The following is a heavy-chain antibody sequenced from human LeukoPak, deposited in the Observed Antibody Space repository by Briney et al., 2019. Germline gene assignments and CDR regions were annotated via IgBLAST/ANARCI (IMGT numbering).Heavy chain of an antibody. CDR2: ISGSGGST. CDR3: VRRYYYDSSGYHPQGPFDY. V-gene: IGHV3-23*01. Sequence: GGSLRLSCAASGFTFSSYAMSWVRQAPGKGLEWVSAISGSGGSTYYADSVKGRFTISRDNSKSTLYLQMNSLRAEDTAVYYCVRRYYYDSSGYHPQGPFDYWGQGTLVTVSS. D-gene: IGHD3-22*01. CDR1: GFTFSSYA. J-gene: IGHJ4*02.